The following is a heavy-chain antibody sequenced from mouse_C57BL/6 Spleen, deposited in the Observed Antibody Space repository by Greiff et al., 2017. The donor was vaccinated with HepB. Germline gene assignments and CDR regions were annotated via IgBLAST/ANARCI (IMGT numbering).Heavy chain of an antibody. V-gene: IGHV5-17*01. J-gene: IGHJ1*03. D-gene: IGHD1-1*01. CDR2: ISSGSSTI. Sequence: EVKLMESGGGLVKPGGSLKLSCAASGFTFSDYGMHWVRQAPEKGLEWVAYISSGSSTIYYADTVKGRFTISSDNAKNTLFLQMTSLRSEDTAMYYWARPDYGSSYVDWYFDVWGTGTTVTVSS. CDR3: ARPDYGSSYVDWYFDV. CDR1: GFTFSDYG.